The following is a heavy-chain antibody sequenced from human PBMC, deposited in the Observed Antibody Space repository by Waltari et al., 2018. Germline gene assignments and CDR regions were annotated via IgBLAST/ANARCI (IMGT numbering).Heavy chain of an antibody. CDR1: GGSISSYY. J-gene: IGHJ5*02. CDR2: IHYSGST. Sequence: QVQLQESGPGLVKPSETLSLTCTVSGGSISSYYWSWIRQPPGKGLEWIGYIHYSGSTNYNPSLKSRVTISVDTSKNQFSLKLSSVTAADTAVYYCARDGCSSTSCYRGWFDPWGQGTLVTVSS. CDR3: ARDGCSSTSCYRGWFDP. V-gene: IGHV4-59*01. D-gene: IGHD2-2*02.